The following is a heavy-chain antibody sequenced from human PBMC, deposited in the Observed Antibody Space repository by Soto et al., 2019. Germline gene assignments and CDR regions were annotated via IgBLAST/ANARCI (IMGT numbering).Heavy chain of an antibody. Sequence: ASVKVSCKTSTFTSSGISWVRQAPGQGFEWMGCISTHNGNTIYAQKFQDRVIMTIDKSPTKVHMEIRTLRSDDTGVYFCAREGILGPFDSYDLWSQCKIVTVSS. V-gene: IGHV1-18*04. CDR2: ISTHNGNT. D-gene: IGHD3-3*01. CDR1: TFTSSG. CDR3: AREGILGPFDSYDL. J-gene: IGHJ3*01.